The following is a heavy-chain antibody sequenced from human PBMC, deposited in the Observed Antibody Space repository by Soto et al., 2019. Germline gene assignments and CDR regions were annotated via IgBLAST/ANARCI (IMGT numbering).Heavy chain of an antibody. CDR3: STKFCSSTSCLSYGLDV. CDR2: IKSISDGGTR. Sequence: PGGSLRLSCAASGFSFSNAWMSWVRQAPGKGLEWVGRIKSISDGGTRNYAAPVKGRFTISRDDSKNMMFLEMNSLKIEDSAVYHCSTKFCSSTSCLSYGLDVWGQGTKVTVYS. CDR1: GFSFSNAW. V-gene: IGHV3-15*01. D-gene: IGHD2-2*01. J-gene: IGHJ6*02.